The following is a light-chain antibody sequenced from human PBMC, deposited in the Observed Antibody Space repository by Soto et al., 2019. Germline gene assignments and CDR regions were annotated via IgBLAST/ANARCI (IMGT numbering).Light chain of an antibody. V-gene: IGLV2-14*01. CDR2: EVT. J-gene: IGLJ1*01. CDR3: SSHTSGSTRV. CDR1: SGDVGGYDY. Sequence: QSALTQPASVSGSPGQSIAISCTGTSGDVGGYDYVSWYQQHPDKAPKLMIYEVTKRPSWVSNRFSGSKSGTTASLTISGIQPEDEADYYCSSHTSGSTRVFGSGTKLTVL.